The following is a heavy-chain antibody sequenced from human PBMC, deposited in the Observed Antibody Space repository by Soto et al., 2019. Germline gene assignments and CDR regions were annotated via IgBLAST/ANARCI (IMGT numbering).Heavy chain of an antibody. CDR3: ARDRSYSSGWYYFDY. D-gene: IGHD6-19*01. CDR1: GGSIISYY. Sequence: PSETLSLTCTVSGGSIISYYCIWIRHPPGKGLEWIGYIYYSGSTNYNPSLKSRVTISVDTSKNQFSLKLSSVTAADTAVYYCARDRSYSSGWYYFDYWGQGTLVTVSS. CDR2: IYYSGST. V-gene: IGHV4-59*01. J-gene: IGHJ4*02.